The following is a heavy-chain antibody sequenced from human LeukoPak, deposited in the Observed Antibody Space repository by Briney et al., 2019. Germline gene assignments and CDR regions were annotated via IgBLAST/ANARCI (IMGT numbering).Heavy chain of an antibody. V-gene: IGHV1-8*03. CDR1: GYTFTSYD. Sequence: ASVKVSCKASGYTFTSYDINWVRQATGQGLEGMGWMNPNSGNTGYAQKSQGRVTITRNTSISTAYMELSSLRSEDTAVYYCARGVGGFWSGYYSFDYWGQGTLVTVSS. J-gene: IGHJ4*02. CDR2: MNPNSGNT. CDR3: ARGVGGFWSGYYSFDY. D-gene: IGHD3-3*01.